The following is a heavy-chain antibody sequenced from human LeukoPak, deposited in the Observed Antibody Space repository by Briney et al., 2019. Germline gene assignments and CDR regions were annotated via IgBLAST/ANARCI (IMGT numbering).Heavy chain of an antibody. CDR3: AKGGIYSSGWYYFDY. D-gene: IGHD6-19*01. CDR1: GFTFSSYA. V-gene: IGHV3-23*01. Sequence: GGSLRLSCAASGFTFSSYAMSWVRQAPGKGLEWVSAISGSGGSTYYADSVKGRFTISRDNSKNTLYLQMNSLRAEDTAVYYCAKGGIYSSGWYYFDYWGQGTLVTVSS. CDR2: ISGSGGST. J-gene: IGHJ4*02.